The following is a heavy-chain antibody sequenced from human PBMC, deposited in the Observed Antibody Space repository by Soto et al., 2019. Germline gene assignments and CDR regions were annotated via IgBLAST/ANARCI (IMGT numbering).Heavy chain of an antibody. CDR3: ARSGRGYQLLYLRFDP. Sequence: QVQLVQSGAEVKKPGSSVKVSCKASGGTFSSYAISWVRQAPGQGLEWMGGISPIFGTANYAQKFQGRVTITAEKSTSTAYMELSSLRSEDTAVYYCARSGRGYQLLYLRFDPWGQGTLVTVSS. J-gene: IGHJ5*02. CDR1: GGTFSSYA. D-gene: IGHD2-2*02. V-gene: IGHV1-69*06. CDR2: ISPIFGTA.